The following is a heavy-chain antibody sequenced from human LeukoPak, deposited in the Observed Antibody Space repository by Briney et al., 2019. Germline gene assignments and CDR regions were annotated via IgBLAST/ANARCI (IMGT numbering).Heavy chain of an antibody. CDR2: ISSSSSYI. V-gene: IGHV3-21*01. CDR1: GFTFSSYS. D-gene: IGHD3-22*01. CDR3: ASGALNGRGKWLSRVFDY. Sequence: GGSLRLSCAASGFTFSSYSMNWVCQAPGKGLEWVSSISSSSSYIYYADSVKGRFTISRDNAKNSLYLQMNSLRAEDTAVYYCASGALNGRGKWLSRVFDYWGQGTLVTVSS. J-gene: IGHJ4*02.